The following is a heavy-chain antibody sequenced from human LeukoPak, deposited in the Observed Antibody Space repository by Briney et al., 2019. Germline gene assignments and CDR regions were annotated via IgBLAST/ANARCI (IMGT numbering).Heavy chain of an antibody. CDR3: ARSPYYYDSSGYYYGYYYYYMDV. J-gene: IGHJ6*03. Sequence: SVKVSCKASGGTFSSYAISWVRQAPGQGLEWMGGIIPIFGTANYAQKFQGRVTITADESTSTAYMELSSLRSEDTAVYYCARSPYYYDSSGYYYGYYYYYMDVWGKGTTVTVSS. CDR1: GGTFSSYA. D-gene: IGHD3-22*01. CDR2: IIPIFGTA. V-gene: IGHV1-69*01.